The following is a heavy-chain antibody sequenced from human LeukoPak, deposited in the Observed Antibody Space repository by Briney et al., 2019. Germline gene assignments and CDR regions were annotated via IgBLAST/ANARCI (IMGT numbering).Heavy chain of an antibody. Sequence: GGCLRLSCAAYGFCFSSYWMRGVRQAPGKGLEWVANIKQDESEKYYVDSANGRFTISRDNAKNSLYLQMNSLRAEDTAVYYCARDCSSTSCYYYWGQGTLVTVSS. V-gene: IGHV3-7*01. CDR1: GFCFSSYW. D-gene: IGHD2-2*01. CDR3: ARDCSSTSCYYY. J-gene: IGHJ4*02. CDR2: IKQDESEK.